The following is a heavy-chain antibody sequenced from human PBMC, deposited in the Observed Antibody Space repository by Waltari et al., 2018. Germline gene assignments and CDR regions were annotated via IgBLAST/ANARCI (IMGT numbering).Heavy chain of an antibody. Sequence: QVQLVQSGAEVKKPGSSVKVSCKASGGTFSSYTISWVRQAPGQGLEWMGRIIPILGIANYAQKFQGRVTITADKSTSTAYMELSSVTAADTAVYYCARGRLIYAAAGKGFDYWGQGTLVTVSS. D-gene: IGHD6-13*01. CDR2: IIPILGIA. CDR3: ARGRLIYAAAGKGFDY. J-gene: IGHJ4*02. CDR1: GGTFSSYT. V-gene: IGHV1-69*02.